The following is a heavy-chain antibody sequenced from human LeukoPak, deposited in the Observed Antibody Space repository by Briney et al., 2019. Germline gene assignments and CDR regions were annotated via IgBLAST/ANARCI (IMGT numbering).Heavy chain of an antibody. Sequence: PSETLSLTCTVSGGSSSTYYWSWIRQPPGKGLEWIGYIYYSGSTNYNPSLKSRVTISVDTSKNQFSLKLSSVTAADTAVYYCARFRTMTTRRGYNWFDPWGQGTQVTVSS. CDR2: IYYSGST. CDR3: ARFRTMTTRRGYNWFDP. V-gene: IGHV4-59*01. J-gene: IGHJ5*02. D-gene: IGHD4-17*01. CDR1: GGSSSTYY.